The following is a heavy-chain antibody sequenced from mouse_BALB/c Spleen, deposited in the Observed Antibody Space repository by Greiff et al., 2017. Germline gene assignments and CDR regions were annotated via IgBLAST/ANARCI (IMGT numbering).Heavy chain of an antibody. CDR1: GFTFSSYA. J-gene: IGHJ2*01. CDR3: ARHGVYFDY. CDR2: ISSGGST. Sequence: EVKVVESGGGLVKPGGSLKLSCAASGFTFSSYAMSWVRQTPEKRLEWVASISSGGSTYYPDSVKGRFTISRDNARNILYLQMSSLRSEDTAMYYCARHGVYFDYWGQGTTLTVSS. V-gene: IGHV5-6-5*01.